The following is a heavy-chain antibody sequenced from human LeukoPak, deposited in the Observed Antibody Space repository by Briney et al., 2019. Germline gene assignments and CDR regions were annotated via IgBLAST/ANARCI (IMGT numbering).Heavy chain of an antibody. CDR2: LYYTGST. V-gene: IGHV4-39*01. D-gene: IGHD6-19*01. Sequence: SETLSLTCTVSGGSISSNNYYGGWLRQPPGKGLEWIGSLYYTGSTYYNPSLKSRVTISIDTSKNQFSLKLSPVTASDAAVYYCARQRTASSGWYIDYWGQGTLVTVSS. CDR3: ARQRTASSGWYIDY. CDR1: GGSISSNNYY. J-gene: IGHJ4*02.